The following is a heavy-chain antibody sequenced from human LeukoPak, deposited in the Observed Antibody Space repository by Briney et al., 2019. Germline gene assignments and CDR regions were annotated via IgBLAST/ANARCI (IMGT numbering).Heavy chain of an antibody. CDR1: GGSISSYY. CDR3: ARDPSWAAAAHFDY. V-gene: IGHV4-59*12. D-gene: IGHD6-13*01. CDR2: IYYSGST. J-gene: IGHJ4*02. Sequence: KPSETLSLTCTVSGGSISSYYWSWIRQPPGKGLEWIGYIYYSGSTNYNPSLKSRVTISVDTSKNQFSLKLSSVTAADTAVYYCARDPSWAAAAHFDYWGQGTLVTVSS.